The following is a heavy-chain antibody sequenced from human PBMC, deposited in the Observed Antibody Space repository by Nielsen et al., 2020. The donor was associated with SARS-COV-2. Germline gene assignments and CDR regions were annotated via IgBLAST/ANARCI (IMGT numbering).Heavy chain of an antibody. CDR2: ITHGGTT. CDR1: GGSFSAYC. CDR3: SRSSWNDVRDAFDI. J-gene: IGHJ3*02. Sequence: SETLSLTCAVYGGSFSAYCWTWVRQPPGKGLEWIGEITHGGTTNYNPSLKSRVTMSVDTSKNQFSLQLNSVTPEDTAVYYCSRSSWNDVRDAFDIWGQGAPVTVSS. D-gene: IGHD1-1*01. V-gene: IGHV4-34*01.